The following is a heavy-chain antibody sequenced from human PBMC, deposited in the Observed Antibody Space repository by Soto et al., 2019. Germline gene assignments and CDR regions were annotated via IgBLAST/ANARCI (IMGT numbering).Heavy chain of an antibody. CDR3: ARDARIVVVITTGRLDY. V-gene: IGHV3-30-3*01. D-gene: IGHD3-22*01. Sequence: GGSLRLSCAASGFTFSSYAMHWVRQAPGKGLEWVAVISYDGSNKYYADSVKGRFTISRDNSKNTLYLQMNSLRAEDTAVYYCARDARIVVVITTGRLDYWGQGTLVTVSS. CDR1: GFTFSSYA. CDR2: ISYDGSNK. J-gene: IGHJ4*02.